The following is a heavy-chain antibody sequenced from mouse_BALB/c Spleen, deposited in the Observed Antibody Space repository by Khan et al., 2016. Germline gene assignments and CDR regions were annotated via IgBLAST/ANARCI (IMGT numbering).Heavy chain of an antibody. D-gene: IGHD3-1*01. CDR1: GFTFSGFG. V-gene: IGHV5-17*02. J-gene: IGHJ4*01. CDR3: ARIGGSYAMDY. Sequence: EVELVESGGDLVQPGGSRKLSCAASGFTFSGFGMHWVRQAPEKGLEWVAYISSGSTNIYYADTVKGRFTISRDNPKNPPFLQMTSLRSEDTAVYYCARIGGSYAMDYWGQGTSVTVSA. CDR2: ISSGSTNI.